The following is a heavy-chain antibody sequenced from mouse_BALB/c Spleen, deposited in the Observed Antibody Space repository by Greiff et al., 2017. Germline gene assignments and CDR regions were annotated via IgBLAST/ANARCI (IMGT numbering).Heavy chain of an antibody. J-gene: IGHJ3*01. Sequence: QVQLKQSGAELVRPGTSVKVSCKASGYAFTNYLIEWVKQRPGQGLEWIGVINPGSGGTNYNEKFKGKATLTADKSSSTAYMQLSSLTSDDSAVYFCATMITTGTFAYWGQGTLVTVSA. D-gene: IGHD2-4*01. CDR3: ATMITTGTFAY. CDR2: INPGSGGT. V-gene: IGHV1-54*01. CDR1: GYAFTNYL.